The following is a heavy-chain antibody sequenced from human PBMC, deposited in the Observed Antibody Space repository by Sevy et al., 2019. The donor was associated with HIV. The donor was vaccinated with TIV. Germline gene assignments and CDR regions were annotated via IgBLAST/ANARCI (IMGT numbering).Heavy chain of an antibody. CDR3: ARPRTHRLRSAFDI. D-gene: IGHD4-17*01. J-gene: IGHJ3*02. CDR2: IYYSGSS. Sequence: SETLSLTCTVSGGSISFSSYYWGWIRQPPGKGLKWIGSIYYSGSSYYIPSLKSRVTVSVDTSKNQFSLKLSSVTAADTASCYCARPRTHRLRSAFDIWGQGTMVTVSS. V-gene: IGHV4-39*01. CDR1: GGSISFSSYY.